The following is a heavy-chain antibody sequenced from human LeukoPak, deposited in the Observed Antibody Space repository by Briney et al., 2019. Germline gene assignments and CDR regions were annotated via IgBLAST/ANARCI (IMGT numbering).Heavy chain of an antibody. V-gene: IGHV3-66*01. Sequence: GGSLRLSCTASGFTVSSHYMAWVRQAPGKGLECVSFIYSDGATKYADSVRGRFIISRDNSKSTLFLQMNSLRAEDTAVYYCARYDFILIGYFDVWGRGTLVTVSS. J-gene: IGHJ2*01. D-gene: IGHD3-3*01. CDR1: GFTVSSHY. CDR3: ARYDFILIGYFDV. CDR2: IYSDGAT.